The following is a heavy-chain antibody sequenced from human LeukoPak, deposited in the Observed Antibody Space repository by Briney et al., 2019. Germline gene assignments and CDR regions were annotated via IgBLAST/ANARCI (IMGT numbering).Heavy chain of an antibody. V-gene: IGHV3-23*01. J-gene: IGHJ4*02. CDR2: ISGSGGNT. D-gene: IGHD3-16*02. CDR1: GFTFSNYA. Sequence: PGGSLRLSRAASGFTFSNYAMSWIRQAPGKGLEWVSAISGSGGNTYYADSVKGRFTISRDNSKNTLFLLLNSLRVEDTAVYYCAKTVSGSYSYQGGDYWGQGTMVTVSS. CDR3: AKTVSGSYSYQGGDY.